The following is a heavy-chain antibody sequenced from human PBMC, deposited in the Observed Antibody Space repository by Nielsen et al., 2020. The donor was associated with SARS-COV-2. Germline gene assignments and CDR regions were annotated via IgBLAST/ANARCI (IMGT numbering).Heavy chain of an antibody. D-gene: IGHD5-12*01. J-gene: IGHJ4*02. CDR2: INAGNGNT. CDR1: GYTFTSYT. CDR3: ARERGIGSGYDLGY. Sequence: ASVKVSCKASGYTFTSYTMHWVRQAPGQRLEWMGWINAGNGNTKYSQKFQGRVTITRDTSACTAYMELSSLRSEDTAVYYCARERGIGSGYDLGYWGQGTLVTVSS. V-gene: IGHV1-3*01.